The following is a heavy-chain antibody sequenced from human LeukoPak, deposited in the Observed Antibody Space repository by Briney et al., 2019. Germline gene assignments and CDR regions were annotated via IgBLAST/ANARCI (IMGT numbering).Heavy chain of an antibody. D-gene: IGHD2-15*01. J-gene: IGHJ4*02. CDR2: IIPNSGDI. V-gene: IGHV1-2*06. CDR3: AREENCSGGSCYYY. Sequence: ASVKVSCKTSGYTFTDYYMHWVRQAPGQGLEWMGRIIPNSGDINYAQKFQGRVTMTRDTSISAAYMELSRLTSDDTAVYYCAREENCSGGSCYYYWGQGTLVTVSS. CDR1: GYTFTDYY.